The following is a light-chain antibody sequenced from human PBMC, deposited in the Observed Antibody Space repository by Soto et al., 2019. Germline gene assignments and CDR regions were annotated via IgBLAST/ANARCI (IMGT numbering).Light chain of an antibody. J-gene: IGKJ4*01. CDR3: QQSYSTPLT. CDR2: AAS. V-gene: IGKV1-39*01. Sequence: DIQMTQSPSSLSSSVGDRVTITCRATQSISSYLNWYQHKPGKAPQLLVYAASSLQIGVPSRFSASRSGTDFTLTISSLQPQDFATYYGQQSYSTPLTLGGATKVEIK. CDR1: QSISSY.